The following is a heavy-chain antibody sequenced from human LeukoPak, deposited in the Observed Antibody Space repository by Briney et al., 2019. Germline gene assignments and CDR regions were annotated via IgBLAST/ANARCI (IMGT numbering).Heavy chain of an antibody. CDR2: ISWSSGSI. D-gene: IGHD6-19*01. Sequence: PGRSLRLSCAASGFTFDDYAMHWVRQAPGKGLEWVSGISWSSGSIGYADSVKGRFTISRDNAKNSLYLQMNSLRAEDTALYYCAKDIRYKEYSSGFDYWGQGTLVTVSS. J-gene: IGHJ4*02. CDR3: AKDIRYKEYSSGFDY. V-gene: IGHV3-9*01. CDR1: GFTFDDYA.